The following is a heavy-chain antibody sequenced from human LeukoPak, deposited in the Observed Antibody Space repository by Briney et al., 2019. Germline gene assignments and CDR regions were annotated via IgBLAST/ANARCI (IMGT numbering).Heavy chain of an antibody. Sequence: SETLSLTCTVSGGSISSSSYYWGWIRQPPGKGLEWIGSIYYSGSTYYNPSLKSRVTISVDTSKNQFSLRLSSVTAADTAVYYCARPYWYDLHFDYWGQGTLVTVSS. V-gene: IGHV4-39*07. J-gene: IGHJ4*02. CDR3: ARPYWYDLHFDY. D-gene: IGHD1-1*01. CDR2: IYYSGST. CDR1: GGSISSSSYY.